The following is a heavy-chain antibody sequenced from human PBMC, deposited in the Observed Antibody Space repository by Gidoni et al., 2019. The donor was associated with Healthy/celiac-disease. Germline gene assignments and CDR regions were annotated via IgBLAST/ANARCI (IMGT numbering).Heavy chain of an antibody. V-gene: IGHV3-43*01. CDR1: GFTFDDYT. J-gene: IGHJ6*02. CDR2: ISWDGGST. CDR3: AMSLGGRTLRRAWFRERTYGMDV. D-gene: IGHD3-10*01. Sequence: EVQLVESGGVVVQPGGSLRLSCAASGFTFDDYTMHWVRQAPGKGLEWVSLISWDGGSTYYADSVKGRFTISRDNSKNSLYLQMNSLRTEDTALYYCAMSLGGRTLRRAWFRERTYGMDVWGQGTTVTVSS.